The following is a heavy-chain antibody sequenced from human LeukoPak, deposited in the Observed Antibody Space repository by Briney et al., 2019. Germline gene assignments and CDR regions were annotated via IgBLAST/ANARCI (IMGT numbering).Heavy chain of an antibody. CDR2: IYTDSST. V-gene: IGHV3-66*02. J-gene: IGHJ4*02. CDR3: ASDLPPTESNGFHEQGYDY. D-gene: IGHD3-22*01. Sequence: TGGSLRLSCAASGFTVSTKFMTWVRQPPGQGLEWVSVIYTDSSTYYADSVKGRFTIFRDNSKNTLYLQMNSLRAEDTAVYYCASDLPPTESNGFHEQGYDYWGQGTLVTVSS. CDR1: GFTVSTKF.